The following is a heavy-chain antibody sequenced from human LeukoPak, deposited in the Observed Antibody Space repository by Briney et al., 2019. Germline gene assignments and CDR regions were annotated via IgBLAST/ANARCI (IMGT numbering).Heavy chain of an antibody. J-gene: IGHJ4*02. CDR1: GFIFSNYA. Sequence: GGSLRLSCAASGFIFSNYALHWVRQAPGKGLEWVTLISYDGSNKYYADSVKGRFTISRDNSKNTLYLQLNSLRIEDTAVYYCAREGRDGYNYADYWGQGTLVTVSS. CDR2: ISYDGSNK. V-gene: IGHV3-30*04. CDR3: AREGRDGYNYADY. D-gene: IGHD5-24*01.